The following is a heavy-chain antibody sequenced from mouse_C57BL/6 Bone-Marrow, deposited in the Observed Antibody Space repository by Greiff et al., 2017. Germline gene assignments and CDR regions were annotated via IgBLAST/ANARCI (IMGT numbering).Heavy chain of an antibody. Sequence: EVQGVESGGGLVQPGGSLKLSWAASGFTFSDYGMAWVRKAPRKGPEWGAFISNLAYSIYYADTVRGRFTISRENAKNTLYLEMSSLRSEDTAMYYCARSYGSRGAMDYWGQGTSVTVSS. J-gene: IGHJ4*01. CDR1: GFTFSDYG. V-gene: IGHV5-15*01. CDR2: ISNLAYSI. CDR3: ARSYGSRGAMDY. D-gene: IGHD1-1*01.